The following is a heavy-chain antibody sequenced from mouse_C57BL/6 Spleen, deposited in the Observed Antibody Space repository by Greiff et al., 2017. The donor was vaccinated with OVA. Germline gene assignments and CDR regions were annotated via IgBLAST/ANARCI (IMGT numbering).Heavy chain of an antibody. V-gene: IGHV1-26*01. CDR3: ARVAMDY. CDR2: INPNNGGT. J-gene: IGHJ4*01. CDR1: GYTFTDYY. Sequence: EVQLQQSGPELVKPGASVKISCKASGYTFTDYYMNWVKQSHGKSLEWIGDINPNNGGTSYNQQFKGKATLTVDKSSSTAYMELRSLTSDDSAVYYCARVAMDYWGQGTSVTVSS.